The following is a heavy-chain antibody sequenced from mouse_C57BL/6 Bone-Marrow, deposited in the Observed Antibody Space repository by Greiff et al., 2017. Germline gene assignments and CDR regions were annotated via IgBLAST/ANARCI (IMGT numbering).Heavy chain of an antibody. D-gene: IGHD1-1*01. V-gene: IGHV1-26*01. Sequence: VQLQQSGPELVKPGASVKISCKASGYTFTDYYMNWVKQSHGKSLEWIGDINPNNGGTSYNQKFKGKATLTVDKSSSTAYMELRSLTSEDSAVYYCARERITTVVGAMDYWGQGTSVTVSS. CDR3: ARERITTVVGAMDY. J-gene: IGHJ4*01. CDR1: GYTFTDYY. CDR2: INPNNGGT.